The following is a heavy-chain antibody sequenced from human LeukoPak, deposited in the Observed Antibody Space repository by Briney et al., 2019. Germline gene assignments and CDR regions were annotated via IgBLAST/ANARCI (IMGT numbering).Heavy chain of an antibody. J-gene: IGHJ2*01. CDR3: ARGLKSGSYYGYFDL. D-gene: IGHD1-26*01. Sequence: PSETLSLTCTASGGSISSYYWSWIRQPAGKGLEWIGRIYTSGSTNYNPSLKSRVTISVDKSKNQFSLKLSSVTAADTAVYYCARGLKSGSYYGYFDLWGRGTLVTVSS. V-gene: IGHV4-4*07. CDR1: GGSISSYY. CDR2: IYTSGST.